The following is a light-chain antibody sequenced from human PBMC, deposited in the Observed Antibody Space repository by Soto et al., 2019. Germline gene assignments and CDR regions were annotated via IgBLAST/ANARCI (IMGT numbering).Light chain of an antibody. CDR2: DVS. Sequence: QSVLTQPASVSGSPGQSIAISCTGTSRDIGAYNSVSWYQQYPDKAPKLMIHDVSNRPSGVSDRFSGSKSGNTASLTISVLQAEDEADYYCSSYTSSNSYVFGSGTKVTVL. V-gene: IGLV2-14*01. J-gene: IGLJ1*01. CDR3: SSYTSSNSYV. CDR1: SRDIGAYNS.